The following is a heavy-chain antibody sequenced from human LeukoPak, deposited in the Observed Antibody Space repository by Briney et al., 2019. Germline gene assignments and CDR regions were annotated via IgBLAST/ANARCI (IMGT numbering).Heavy chain of an antibody. Sequence: PSETLSLTCTVSGGSISSGSYFWSWIRQPAGKGLEWIGRIYTSGSTNYNPSLKSRVTISVDTSKNQFSLKLSSVTAADTAVYYRARDGYCSSTSCYDAFDIWGQGTMVTVSS. D-gene: IGHD2-2*01. CDR2: IYTSGST. CDR1: GGSISSGSYF. V-gene: IGHV4-61*02. J-gene: IGHJ3*02. CDR3: ARDGYCSSTSCYDAFDI.